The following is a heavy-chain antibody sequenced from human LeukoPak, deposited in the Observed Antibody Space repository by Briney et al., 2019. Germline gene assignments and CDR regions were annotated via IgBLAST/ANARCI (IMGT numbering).Heavy chain of an antibody. CDR1: GYTFTGYY. D-gene: IGHD6-13*01. V-gene: IGHV1-2*02. CDR3: ARGLPGIAAAGNDY. J-gene: IGHJ4*02. Sequence: ASVKVSCKASGYTFTGYYMHWVRQAPGQGLEWMGWINPNSGGTNYAQKFQGRVTMTRDTSISTAYMELSRLRSDDTAVYYCARGLPGIAAAGNDYWGQGTLVTVSS. CDR2: INPNSGGT.